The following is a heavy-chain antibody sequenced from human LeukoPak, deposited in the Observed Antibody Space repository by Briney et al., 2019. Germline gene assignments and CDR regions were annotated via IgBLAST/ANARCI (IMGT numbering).Heavy chain of an antibody. CDR3: ARATYRGTLN. Sequence: PGGSLRLSCAASGFTFSSYWMHWVRQAPGKGLVWVSRINNDGSSTTYADSVKGRFTISRDNSKNTLYLQMNSLGAEDTAVYYCARATYRGTLNWGQGTLVTVSS. CDR2: INNDGSST. V-gene: IGHV3-74*01. CDR1: GFTFSSYW. J-gene: IGHJ4*02. D-gene: IGHD3-16*01.